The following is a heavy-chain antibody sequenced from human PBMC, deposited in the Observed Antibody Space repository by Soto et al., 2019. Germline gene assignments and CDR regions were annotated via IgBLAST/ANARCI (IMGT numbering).Heavy chain of an antibody. V-gene: IGHV3-21*01. CDR1: GFTFSSYS. J-gene: IGHJ4*02. CDR3: ARETGYSYGGFVY. Sequence: EVQLVESGGGLVKPGGSLRLSCAASGFTFSSYSMNWVRQAPGKGLELVSSISSSSSYIYYADSVKGRFTISRDNAKNSLYLQMNSLRAEDTAVYYCARETGYSYGGFVYWGQGTLVTVS. CDR2: ISSSSSYI. D-gene: IGHD5-18*01.